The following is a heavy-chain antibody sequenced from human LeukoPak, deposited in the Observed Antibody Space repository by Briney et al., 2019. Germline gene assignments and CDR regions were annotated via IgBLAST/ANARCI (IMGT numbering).Heavy chain of an antibody. V-gene: IGHV3-23*01. J-gene: IGHJ4*02. CDR3: AKVPSGWLRPSDY. Sequence: PGGSLRLSCAASGFTLSSYAMTWVRQAPGKGLEWVSGISSSGSNTYYADSVKGRFTISRDNSKNTLSLQMNSLRVEDTAVYYCAKVPSGWLRPSDYWGQGTLVTVSS. CDR2: ISSSGSNT. D-gene: IGHD6-19*01. CDR1: GFTLSSYA.